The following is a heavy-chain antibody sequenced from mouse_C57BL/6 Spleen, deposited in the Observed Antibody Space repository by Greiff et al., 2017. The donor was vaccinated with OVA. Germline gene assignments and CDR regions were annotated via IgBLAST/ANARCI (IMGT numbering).Heavy chain of an antibody. CDR2: ISYDGSN. D-gene: IGHD1-1*01. Sequence: EVQVVESGPGLVKPSQSLSLTCSVTGYSITSGYYWNWIRQFPGNKLEWMGYISYDGSNNYNPSLKNRISITRDTSKNQFFLKLNSVTTEDTATYYCARGSSLGAMDYWGQGTSVTVSS. V-gene: IGHV3-6*01. CDR1: GYSITSGYY. J-gene: IGHJ4*01. CDR3: ARGSSLGAMDY.